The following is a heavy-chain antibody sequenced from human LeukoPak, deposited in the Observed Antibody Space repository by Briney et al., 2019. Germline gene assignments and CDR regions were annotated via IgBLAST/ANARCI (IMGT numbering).Heavy chain of an antibody. J-gene: IGHJ4*02. CDR3: ARDGYNSHFDY. Sequence: GGSLRLSCTVSGFTVSSNSMSWIRQAPGKGLEWVSYISRSGSTIYYADSVKGRFTISRDNAKNSLYLQMNSLRAEGTAVYYCARDGYNSHFDYWGQGTLVTVSS. D-gene: IGHD5-24*01. CDR2: ISRSGSTI. CDR1: GFTVSSNS. V-gene: IGHV3-11*04.